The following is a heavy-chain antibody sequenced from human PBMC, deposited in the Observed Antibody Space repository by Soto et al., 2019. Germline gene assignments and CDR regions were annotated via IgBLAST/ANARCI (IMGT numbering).Heavy chain of an antibody. CDR2: IYWDDDK. CDR3: AHRVLRTVFGLATTTAIYFDF. J-gene: IGHJ4*02. V-gene: IGHV2-5*02. D-gene: IGHD3-3*01. CDR1: GFSLTTSGVG. Sequence: QITLNESGPTVVRPTETLTLTCRFSGFSLTTSGVGVGWIRQSPGKAPEWLALIYWDDDKRYSASLKSRLTITKDTSKNQVGLTVSDLDPTDTATYYCAHRVLRTVFGLATTTAIYFDFWGQGTPVAVSS.